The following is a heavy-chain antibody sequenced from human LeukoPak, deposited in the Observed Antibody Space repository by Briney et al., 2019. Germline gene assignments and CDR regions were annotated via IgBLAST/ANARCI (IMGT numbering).Heavy chain of an antibody. CDR3: ARDIGDTAMGKAPDY. J-gene: IGHJ4*02. Sequence: QPGGSLRLSCAASGXTFSSYAMHWVRQAPGKGLEWVAVISYDGSNKYYADSVKGRFTISRDNSKNTLYLQINSLRAEDTAVYYCARDIGDTAMGKAPDYWGQGTLVTVSS. V-gene: IGHV3-30-3*01. CDR2: ISYDGSNK. CDR1: GXTFSSYA. D-gene: IGHD5-18*01.